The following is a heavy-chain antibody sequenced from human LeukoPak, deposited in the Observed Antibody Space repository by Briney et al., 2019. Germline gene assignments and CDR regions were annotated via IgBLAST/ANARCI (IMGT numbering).Heavy chain of an antibody. J-gene: IGHJ4*02. V-gene: IGHV4-4*09. CDR1: GGSISSYY. CDR2: IYTSGST. Sequence: SETLSLTCTVSGGSISSYYWSWIRQPPGKGLEWIGYIYTSGSTNYNPSLKSQVTISVDTSKNQFSLKLSSVTAADTAVYYCARLGYYKFVDYWGQGTLVTVSS. D-gene: IGHD2/OR15-2a*01. CDR3: ARLGYYKFVDY.